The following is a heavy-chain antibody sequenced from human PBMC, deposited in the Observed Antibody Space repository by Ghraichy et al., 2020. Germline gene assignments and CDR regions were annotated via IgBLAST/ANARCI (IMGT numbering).Heavy chain of an antibody. V-gene: IGHV1-2*06. Sequence: ASVKVSCKASGYTFTGYYMHWVRQAPGQGLEWMGRINPNSGGTNYAQKFQGRVTMTRDTSISTAYMELSRLRSDDTAVYYCARVEYYYGSGSYHYYYMDVWGKGTTVTVSS. J-gene: IGHJ6*03. CDR1: GYTFTGYY. CDR2: INPNSGGT. CDR3: ARVEYYYGSGSYHYYYMDV. D-gene: IGHD3-10*01.